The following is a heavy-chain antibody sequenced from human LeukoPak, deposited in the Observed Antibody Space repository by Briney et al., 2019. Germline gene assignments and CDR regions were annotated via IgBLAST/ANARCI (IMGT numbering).Heavy chain of an antibody. CDR1: GFTFSSYA. D-gene: IGHD3-10*01. Sequence: PGGSLRLSCAASGFTFSSYAMSWVRQAPGKGLEWVSAISGSGGSTYYADSVKGRFTISRDNAKNSLYLQMNSLRAEDTAVYYCARDLRRETIWGQGTMVTVSS. J-gene: IGHJ3*02. CDR2: ISGSGGST. CDR3: ARDLRRETI. V-gene: IGHV3-23*01.